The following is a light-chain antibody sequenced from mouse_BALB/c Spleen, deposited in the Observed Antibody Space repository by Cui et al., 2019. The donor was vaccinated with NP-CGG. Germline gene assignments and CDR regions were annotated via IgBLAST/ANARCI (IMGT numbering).Light chain of an antibody. CDR3: ALWYNNHWV. J-gene: IGLJ1*01. V-gene: IGLV1*01. CDR1: TWAVTTSNY. CDR2: GTV. Sequence: QAFLTQESAPPTSPGETVPLTFRSSTWAVTTSNYAHWVQEKPDHLFTGLIGGTVNRAAVVPARFSGSLIGDKATLTIPGAQTEDEAIYFCALWYNNHWVFGGGTKLTVL.